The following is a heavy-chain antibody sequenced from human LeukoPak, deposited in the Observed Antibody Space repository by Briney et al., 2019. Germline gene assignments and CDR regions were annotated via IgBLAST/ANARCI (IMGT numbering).Heavy chain of an antibody. V-gene: IGHV4-34*13. CDR2: GST. CDR3: ARLRSGYYLTRGGHNWFDP. D-gene: IGHD3-22*01. J-gene: IGHJ5*02. Sequence: GSTNYNPSLKSPVTISVDTSKNQFSLKQRSVTAADTAVYYCARLRSGYYLTRGGHNWFDPWGQGTLVTVSS.